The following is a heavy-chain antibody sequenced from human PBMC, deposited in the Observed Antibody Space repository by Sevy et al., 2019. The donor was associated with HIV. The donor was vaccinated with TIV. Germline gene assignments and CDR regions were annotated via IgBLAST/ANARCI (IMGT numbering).Heavy chain of an antibody. CDR1: GFTFSSFA. CDR2: IKSKTDGGTT. J-gene: IGHJ6*02. CDR3: TTVGSFGAGVALVPAAKGMDV. D-gene: IGHD2-2*01. V-gene: IGHV3-15*07. Sequence: GGSLRLSCAASGFTFSSFAMHWVRQAPGKGLEWVGRIKSKTDGGTTDYAAPVKGRFTISRDDSKNTLYLQVNSLKTEDTAGYYCTTVGSFGAGVALVPAAKGMDVWGQGTTVTVSS.